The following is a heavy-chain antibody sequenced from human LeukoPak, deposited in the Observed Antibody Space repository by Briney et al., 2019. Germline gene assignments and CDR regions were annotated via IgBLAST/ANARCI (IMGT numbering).Heavy chain of an antibody. CDR2: IYTSGST. CDR1: GGSISSGSYY. Sequence: SETPSLTCTVSGGSISSGSYYWSWIRQPAGKGLEWIGRIYTSGSTNYNPSLKSRVTISVDTSKNQFSLKLSSVTAADTAVYYCARVRGCSSTSCPRYYYYYMDVWGKGTTVTVSS. D-gene: IGHD2-2*01. CDR3: ARVRGCSSTSCPRYYYYYMDV. V-gene: IGHV4-61*02. J-gene: IGHJ6*03.